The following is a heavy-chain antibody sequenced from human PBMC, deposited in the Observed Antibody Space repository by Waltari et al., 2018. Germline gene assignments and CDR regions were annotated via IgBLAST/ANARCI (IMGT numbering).Heavy chain of an antibody. CDR1: GYTFTSYD. CDR2: RNPNSGDT. CDR3: ARGRYCSGGSCNFDY. D-gene: IGHD2-15*01. J-gene: IGHJ4*02. Sequence: QVQLVQSGAEVKKPGASVKVSCKASGYTFTSYDINWVRQAPGQGREWRRWRNPNSGDTGYAEKFHGRVTMTRNTSRSTAYMELSSLRSEDTAVYYCARGRYCSGGSCNFDYWGQGTLVTVSS. V-gene: IGHV1-8*01.